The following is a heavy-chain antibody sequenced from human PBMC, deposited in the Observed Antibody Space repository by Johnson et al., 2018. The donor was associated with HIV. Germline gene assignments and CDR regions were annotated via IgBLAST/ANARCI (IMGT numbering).Heavy chain of an antibody. CDR1: GFTVSSNY. V-gene: IGHV3-30*18. Sequence: QVQLVESGGGLVQPGGSLRLSCAASGFTVSSNYMSWVRQAPGKGLEWVALISYDGSITYYADSVKGRFTISRDNAKNSLYLQMNSLTAEDTAVYYCAKDINWGGTAFDIWGQGTMVTVSS. J-gene: IGHJ3*02. D-gene: IGHD7-27*01. CDR2: ISYDGSIT. CDR3: AKDINWGGTAFDI.